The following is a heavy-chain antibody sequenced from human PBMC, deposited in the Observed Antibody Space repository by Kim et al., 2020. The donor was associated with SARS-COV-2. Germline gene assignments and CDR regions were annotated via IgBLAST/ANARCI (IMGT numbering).Heavy chain of an antibody. CDR2: IYYTGST. D-gene: IGHD2-21*01. J-gene: IGHJ6*02. Sequence: SETLSLTCTVADGSISNSNYYWGWIRQPPGKGLEWIGNIYYTGSTYYNPSLKSRVIMSVDTSKNQFSLKLTSVTAADTAVYYCARSPANHIAGARDGYNVYYYAMAVWGQGTTVTVSS. V-gene: IGHV4-39*07. CDR1: DGSISNSNYY. CDR3: ARSPANHIAGARDGYNVYYYAMAV.